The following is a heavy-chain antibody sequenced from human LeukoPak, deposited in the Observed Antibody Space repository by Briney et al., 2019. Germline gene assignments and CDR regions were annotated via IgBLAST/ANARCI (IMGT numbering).Heavy chain of an antibody. CDR1: GYTFTSYD. J-gene: IGHJ6*02. CDR2: MNPNSGNT. Sequence: ASVKVSCKASGYTFTSYDINWVRQATGRGLEWMGWMNPNSGNTGYAQKFQGRVTMTRNTSISTAYMELSSLRSEDTAVYYCARLDYSDYYYYGMDVWGQGTTVTVSS. CDR3: ARLDYSDYYYYGMDV. V-gene: IGHV1-8*01. D-gene: IGHD4-11*01.